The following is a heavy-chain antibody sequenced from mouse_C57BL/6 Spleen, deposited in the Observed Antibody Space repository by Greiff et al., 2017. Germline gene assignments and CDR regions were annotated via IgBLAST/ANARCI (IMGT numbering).Heavy chain of an antibody. J-gene: IGHJ2*01. V-gene: IGHV5-9*01. D-gene: IGHD1-1*01. CDR3: ARRGYGSSLGLDY. CDR2: ISGGGGNT. CDR1: GFTFSSYT. Sequence: DVKLVESGGGLVKPGGSLQLSCAASGFTFSSYTMSWVRQTPEKRLEWVATISGGGGNTYYPDSVKGRFTISRDNAKNTLYLQMSSLRSEDTALYYCARRGYGSSLGLDYWGQGTTLTVSS.